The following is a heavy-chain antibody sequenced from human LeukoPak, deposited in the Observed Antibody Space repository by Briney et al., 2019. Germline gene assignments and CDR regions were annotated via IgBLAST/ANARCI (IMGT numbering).Heavy chain of an antibody. CDR1: GGSISSYY. Sequence: SETLSLTCTVSGGSISSYYWSWIRQPPGKGLEWIGYIYYSGSTNYNPSLKSRVTISVDTSKNQFSLKLSSVTAADTAVYYCARAFGDYGDSPPDYWGQGTLVTVSS. CDR2: IYYSGST. D-gene: IGHD4-17*01. V-gene: IGHV4-59*01. CDR3: ARAFGDYGDSPPDY. J-gene: IGHJ4*02.